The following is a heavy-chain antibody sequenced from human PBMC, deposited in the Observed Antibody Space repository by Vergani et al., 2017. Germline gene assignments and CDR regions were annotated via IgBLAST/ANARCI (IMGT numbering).Heavy chain of an antibody. CDR3: ARGGDYDFWSGYPDAFDI. V-gene: IGHV6-1*01. D-gene: IGHD3-3*01. CDR2: TYYRSKWYN. J-gene: IGHJ3*02. Sequence: QVQLQQSGPGLVKPSQTLSLTCAISGDSVSSNSAAWNWIRQSPSRGLEWLGKTYYRSKWYNDYAVSVKSRITINPDTSKNQFSLQLNSVTPADTAVYYCARGGDYDFWSGYPDAFDIWGQGTMVTVSS. CDR1: GDSVSSNSAA.